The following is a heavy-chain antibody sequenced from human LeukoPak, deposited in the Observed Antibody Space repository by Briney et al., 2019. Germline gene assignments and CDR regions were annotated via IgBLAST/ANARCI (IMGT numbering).Heavy chain of an antibody. CDR3: ARDTTPKYYYDSSGYYWFGAFDI. D-gene: IGHD3-22*01. V-gene: IGHV4-59*01. J-gene: IGHJ3*02. CDR2: IYYSGST. CDR1: GGSISSYY. Sequence: PSETLCLTCTASGGSISSYYWRWILQPPGKGLQWLGYIYYSGSTNYNPSLKSRVSISVDTSKNQFSLKLSSVTAADTAVYYCARDTTPKYYYDSSGYYWFGAFDIWGQGTMVTVSS.